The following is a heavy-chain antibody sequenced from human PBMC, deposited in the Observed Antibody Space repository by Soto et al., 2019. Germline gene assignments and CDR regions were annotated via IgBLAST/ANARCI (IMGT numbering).Heavy chain of an antibody. CDR3: SRCGCDCIFGSIDY. CDR1: GGSISSCDW. Sequence: SQTLCLTCAVSGGSISSCDWCGSWVRQSPGKGLEWIGEIYYSGSTTYNPSLKSRVTISADKSENQFSLRLSSVTAADTAVYYCSRCGCDCIFGSIDYWGQGTLVTVSS. CDR2: IYYSGST. V-gene: IGHV4-4*02. D-gene: IGHD2-21*02. J-gene: IGHJ4*02.